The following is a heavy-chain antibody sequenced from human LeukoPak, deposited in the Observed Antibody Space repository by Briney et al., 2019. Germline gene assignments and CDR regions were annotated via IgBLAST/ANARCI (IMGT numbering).Heavy chain of an antibody. CDR1: GGSISSGDYY. J-gene: IGHJ4*02. CDR2: IYYSGST. D-gene: IGHD4-11*01. Sequence: SETLFLTCTVSGGSISSGDYYWSWIRQPPGKGLEWIGYIYYSGSTYYNPSLKSRVTISVDTSKNQFSLKLSSVTAADTAVYYCARGIRLHYFDYWGQGTLVTVSS. CDR3: ARGIRLHYFDY. V-gene: IGHV4-30-4*01.